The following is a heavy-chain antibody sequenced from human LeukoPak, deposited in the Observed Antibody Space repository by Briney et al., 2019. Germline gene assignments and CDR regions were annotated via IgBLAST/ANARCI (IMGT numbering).Heavy chain of an antibody. V-gene: IGHV3-9*01. CDR1: GFTFDDYA. Sequence: GRSLRLSCAASGFTFDDYAMHWVRQAPGKGLEWVSGISWNSGSIGYADSVKGRFTISRDNAKNSLYLQMNSLRAEDTALYYCAKDMAYDFWSGPDYWGQGTLVTVSS. CDR2: ISWNSGSI. J-gene: IGHJ4*02. D-gene: IGHD3-3*01. CDR3: AKDMAYDFWSGPDY.